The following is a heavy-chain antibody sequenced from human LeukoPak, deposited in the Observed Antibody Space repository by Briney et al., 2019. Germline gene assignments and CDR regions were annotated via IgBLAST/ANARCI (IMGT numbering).Heavy chain of an antibody. V-gene: IGHV4-59*08. J-gene: IGHJ6*02. CDR2: IYYSGST. Sequence: PSETLSLTCTVSGGSISSYYWSWIRQPPGKGLEWIGYIYYSGSTNYNPSLKSRVTISVDTSKNQFSLKLSSVTAADTAVYYCAIQGYSYGYFDLYYYYGMDVWGQGTTVTVSS. D-gene: IGHD5-18*01. CDR1: GGSISSYY. CDR3: AIQGYSYGYFDLYYYYGMDV.